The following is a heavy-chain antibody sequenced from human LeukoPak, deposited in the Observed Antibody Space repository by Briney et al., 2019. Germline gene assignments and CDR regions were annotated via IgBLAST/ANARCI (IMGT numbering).Heavy chain of an antibody. CDR1: GYTFTGYY. CDR3: ARGLGSPHAFDI. D-gene: IGHD2-15*01. V-gene: IGHV1-46*01. Sequence: ASVKVSCKASGYTFTGYYMHWVRQAPGQGLEWMGIINPSGGSTSYAQKFQGRVTMTRDMSTSTVYMELSSLRSEDTAVYYCARGLGSPHAFDIWGQGTMVTVSS. J-gene: IGHJ3*02. CDR2: INPSGGST.